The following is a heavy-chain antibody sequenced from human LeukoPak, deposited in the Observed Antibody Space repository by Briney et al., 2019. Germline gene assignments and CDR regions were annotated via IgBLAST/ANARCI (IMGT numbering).Heavy chain of an antibody. CDR2: ISSDGRTT. J-gene: IGHJ4*02. CDR3: LGYYSGSPN. V-gene: IGHV3-74*01. Sequence: GSLRLSCAASGFTFSYNWMHGVRQAQGKGLVWVSRISSDGRTTHYADSGKGRFTISRERANNTLFLQMNDLRAEDTAAYYCLGYYSGSPNWGQETLATVSS. CDR1: GFTFSYNW. D-gene: IGHD3-10*01.